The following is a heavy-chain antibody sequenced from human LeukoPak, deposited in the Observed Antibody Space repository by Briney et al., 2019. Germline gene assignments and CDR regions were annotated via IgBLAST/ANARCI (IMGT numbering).Heavy chain of an antibody. CDR3: ATARGDYYGSGSQEDY. Sequence: RASVKVSCKASGGTFSSYAISWVRQAPGQGLEWMGGIIPIFGTANYTQKFQGRVTITADESTSTAYMELSSLRSEDTAVYYCATARGDYYGSGSQEDYWGQGTLVTVSS. CDR2: IIPIFGTA. V-gene: IGHV1-69*13. J-gene: IGHJ4*02. D-gene: IGHD3-10*01. CDR1: GGTFSSYA.